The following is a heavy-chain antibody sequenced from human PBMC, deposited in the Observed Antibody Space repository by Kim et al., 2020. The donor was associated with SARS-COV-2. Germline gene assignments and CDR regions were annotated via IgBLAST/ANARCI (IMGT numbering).Heavy chain of an antibody. CDR1: GYTFTSYD. V-gene: IGHV1-46*01. Sequence: ASVKVSCKASGYTFTSYDMHWVRQAPGQGLEYMGIINTSDGTTTYAQKFRGRVTMTRDTSTSTVYMEVSSLRPEDTAVYYCARSRYSYGQTHDSWGQGTLVTVSS. CDR3: ARSRYSYGQTHDS. J-gene: IGHJ4*02. D-gene: IGHD5-18*01. CDR2: INTSDGTT.